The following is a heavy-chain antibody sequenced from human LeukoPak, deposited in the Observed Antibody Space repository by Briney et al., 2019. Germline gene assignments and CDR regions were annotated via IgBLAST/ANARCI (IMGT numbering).Heavy chain of an antibody. J-gene: IGHJ3*02. Sequence: GGSLRLSCAASGFTFSSYWMSWVRQAPGKGLEWVANIKQDGSEKYYVDSVKGRFTISRDNAKNSLYLQMNSLRAEDTAVYYCASIVPAARSYGAFDIWGQGTMVTVSS. CDR3: ASIVPAARSYGAFDI. CDR2: IKQDGSEK. V-gene: IGHV3-7*01. D-gene: IGHD2-2*01. CDR1: GFTFSSYW.